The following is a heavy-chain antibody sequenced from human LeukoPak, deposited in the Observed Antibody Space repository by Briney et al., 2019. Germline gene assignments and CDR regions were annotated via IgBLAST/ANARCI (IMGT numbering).Heavy chain of an antibody. Sequence: SETLSLTCTVSGXTISTSAYYWGWFRRPPGKGLEWIGNIHYSGSTSYSPSLKSRVTISVDTSENQFSLKLSSVTAADTAVYYCARHVRSGTYFDCWGQGTLVTVSS. J-gene: IGHJ4*02. CDR2: IHYSGST. D-gene: IGHD1-26*01. V-gene: IGHV4-39*01. CDR3: ARHVRSGTYFDC. CDR1: GXTISTSAYY.